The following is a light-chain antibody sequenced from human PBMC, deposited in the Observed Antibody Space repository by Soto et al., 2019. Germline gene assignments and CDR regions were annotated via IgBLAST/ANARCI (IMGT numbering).Light chain of an antibody. CDR1: SSDVGGYNY. Sequence: QSVLTQPASVSGSPRQSITISCTGTSSDVGGYNYVSWYQQQPGKPPKLMIYEVSNRPSGVSNRFSGSKSGNTASLTISGLQSEDEAGSYCSSYTRSRTRVLGGGTKLTVI. J-gene: IGLJ3*02. CDR2: EVS. V-gene: IGLV2-14*01. CDR3: SSYTRSRTRV.